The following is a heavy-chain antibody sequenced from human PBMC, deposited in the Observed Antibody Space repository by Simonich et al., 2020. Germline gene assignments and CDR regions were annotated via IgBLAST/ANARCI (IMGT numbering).Heavy chain of an antibody. CDR3: ARDPRIGTLTYYFDY. CDR1: GFTFSSYS. Sequence: EVQLVESGGGLVKPGGSLRLSCSASGFTFSSYSMNWVLPAPGKGRGWVSSSSSSIIYKSYADSLKGRFTISRDNAKNSLYLQMNSLRAEDTAVYYCARDPRIGTLTYYFDYWGQGTLVTVSS. D-gene: IGHD1-26*01. CDR2: SSSSIIYK. J-gene: IGHJ4*02. V-gene: IGHV3-21*01.